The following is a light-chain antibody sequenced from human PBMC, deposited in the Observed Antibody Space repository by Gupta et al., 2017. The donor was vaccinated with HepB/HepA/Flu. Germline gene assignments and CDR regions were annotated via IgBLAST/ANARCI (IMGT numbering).Light chain of an antibody. V-gene: IGKV3-11*01. CDR3: QQRRCSWT. J-gene: IGKJ1*01. Sequence: EIVLSQSPATLSLSPVDRATLSCRASQSVGSSLAWYQQKPGQTPRLIIYGASNRATGIPARFSGSGGSKVLTLTSSGQEPEVGAYYCRQQRRCSWTFGQGTKVEIK. CDR2: GAS. CDR1: QSVGSS.